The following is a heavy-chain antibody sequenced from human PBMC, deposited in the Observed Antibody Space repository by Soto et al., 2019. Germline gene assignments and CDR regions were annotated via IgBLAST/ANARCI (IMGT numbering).Heavy chain of an antibody. CDR2: ISGSGGST. Sequence: PGGSLRLSCAASGFTFSSYAMSWVRQAPGKGLEWVSAISGSGGSTYYADSVKGRFTISRDSSKNTLYLQMNSLRAEDTAVYYCAKDSRELWNNWFDPWGQGTLVTVSS. CDR3: AKDSRELWNNWFDP. D-gene: IGHD1-26*01. CDR1: GFTFSSYA. J-gene: IGHJ5*02. V-gene: IGHV3-23*01.